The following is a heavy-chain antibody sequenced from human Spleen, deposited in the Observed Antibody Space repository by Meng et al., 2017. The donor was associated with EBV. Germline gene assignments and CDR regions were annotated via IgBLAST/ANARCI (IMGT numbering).Heavy chain of an antibody. CDR2: ISYDGSNK. CDR1: GFTFSSYG. Sequence: VVGSGGGVVQPGRSLRLSCAASGFTFSSYGMHWVRQAPGKGLEWVAVISYDGSNKYYADSVKGRFTISRDNSKNTLYLQMNSLRAEDTAVYYCAKAHYYDSEAVDYWGQGTLVTVSS. D-gene: IGHD3-22*01. CDR3: AKAHYYDSEAVDY. J-gene: IGHJ4*02. V-gene: IGHV3-30*18.